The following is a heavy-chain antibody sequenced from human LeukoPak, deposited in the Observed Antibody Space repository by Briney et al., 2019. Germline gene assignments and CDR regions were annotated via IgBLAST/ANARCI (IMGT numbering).Heavy chain of an antibody. V-gene: IGHV3-30*18. J-gene: IGHJ4*02. D-gene: IGHD2-2*01. Sequence: GGSLRLSCAASGFTFNNYGMHWVRQAPGKGLEWVAVVPSDGGNKYYADSVKGRFAISRDNTQNTLYLQMNSLRAEDTAVYYCAKGGCSSATCYVNYWGRGTLVTVSS. CDR3: AKGGCSSATCYVNY. CDR2: VPSDGGNK. CDR1: GFTFNNYG.